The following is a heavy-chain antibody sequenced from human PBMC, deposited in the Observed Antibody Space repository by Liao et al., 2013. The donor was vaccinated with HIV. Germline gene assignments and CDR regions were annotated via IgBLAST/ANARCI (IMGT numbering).Heavy chain of an antibody. CDR2: ISYSGSA. V-gene: IGHV4-39*07. CDR1: GGSISSSRYY. J-gene: IGHJ4*02. Sequence: QLQLQESGPGLVKPSETLSLTCTVSGGSISSSRYYWGWIRQPPGKGLEWIGTISYSGSAYYNPSLKSRVTISLDTSKNQFSLKLRSVTAADTAVYFCASGAPRGYRSGSSPLDHWGQGILVTVAS. D-gene: IGHD3-10*01. CDR3: ASGAPRGYRSGSSPLDH.